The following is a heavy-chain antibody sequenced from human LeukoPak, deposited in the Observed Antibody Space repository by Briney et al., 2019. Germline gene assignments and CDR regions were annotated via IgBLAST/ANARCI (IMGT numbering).Heavy chain of an antibody. V-gene: IGHV4-34*01. CDR1: GGSFSGYN. J-gene: IGHJ5*02. CDR2: INHSGST. Sequence: SETLSLTCAVYGGSFSGYNWSWIRQPPGKGLEWIGEINHSGSTNYNPSLKSRVTISVDTSKNQFSLKLSSVTAADTAVYYCARFGRRHYLNWFDPGAREPWSPSPQ. CDR3: ARFGRRHYLNWFDP. D-gene: IGHD3-10*01.